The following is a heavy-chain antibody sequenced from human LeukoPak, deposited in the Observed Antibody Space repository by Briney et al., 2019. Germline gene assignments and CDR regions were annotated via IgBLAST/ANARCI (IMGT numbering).Heavy chain of an antibody. Sequence: GGSLRLSCAASGFIFSAYAMTWVRQAPGKGLEWVSIISNSGSSTYYADSVKGRFTISRDNSKNTLYLQMNSLRAEDTAVYYCAKGEWTGATGYWGQGTLVTVSS. CDR2: ISNSGSST. CDR3: AKGEWTGATGY. J-gene: IGHJ4*02. V-gene: IGHV3-23*01. CDR1: GFIFSAYA. D-gene: IGHD3-3*01.